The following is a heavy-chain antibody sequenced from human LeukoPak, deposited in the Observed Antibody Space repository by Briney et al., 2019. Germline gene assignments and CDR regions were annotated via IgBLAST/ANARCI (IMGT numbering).Heavy chain of an antibody. CDR3: TRSFPAARFSLDY. Sequence: SETLSLTCTVSGGSISSSSYYWGWIRQPPGKGLEWIGSIYYSGSTYYNPSLKSRVTISVDTSKNQFSLKLSSVTAADTAVYYCTRSFPAARFSLDYWGQGTLVTVSS. V-gene: IGHV4-39*01. D-gene: IGHD2-15*01. J-gene: IGHJ4*02. CDR1: GGSISSSSYY. CDR2: IYYSGST.